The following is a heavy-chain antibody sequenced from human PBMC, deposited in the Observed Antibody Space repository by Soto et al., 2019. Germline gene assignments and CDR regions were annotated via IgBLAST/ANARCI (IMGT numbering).Heavy chain of an antibody. CDR2: IYYSGST. J-gene: IGHJ6*03. D-gene: IGHD3-9*01. Sequence: PSETLSLTCTVSGGSISSYYWSWIRQPPGKGLEWIGYIYYSGSTNYNPSLKSRVTISVDTSKNQFSLKLSSVTAADTAVYYCARHGLRRYYDILTGYRSGYYYYYMDVWGKGTTVTVSS. CDR3: ARHGLRRYYDILTGYRSGYYYYYMDV. V-gene: IGHV4-59*08. CDR1: GGSISSYY.